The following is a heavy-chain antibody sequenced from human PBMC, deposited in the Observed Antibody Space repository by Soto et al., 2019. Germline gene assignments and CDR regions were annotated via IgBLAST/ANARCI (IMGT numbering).Heavy chain of an antibody. CDR3: AREGVGGSDRGVAVL. J-gene: IGHJ4*02. D-gene: IGHD3-10*01. V-gene: IGHV4-4*07. CDR1: GGSISSYY. CDR2: IYTSGST. Sequence: CETLSLTYTVSGGSISSYYGSWIRQHAGKGLEWIGRIYTSGSTNYNPSLKSRVTMSVDTSKNQFSLKLSSVTAADTAVYYCAREGVGGSDRGVAVLWGQGTLVTVSS.